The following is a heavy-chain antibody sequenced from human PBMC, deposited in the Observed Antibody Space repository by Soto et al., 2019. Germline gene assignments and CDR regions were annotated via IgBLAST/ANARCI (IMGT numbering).Heavy chain of an antibody. CDR3: ARGITIFGVVIGDAFDI. D-gene: IGHD3-3*01. V-gene: IGHV4-39*01. CDR2: IYYSGST. CDR1: GGSISSSSYY. J-gene: IGHJ3*02. Sequence: SETLSLTCTVSGGSISSSSYYWGWIRQPPGKGLEWIGSIYYSGSTYYNPSLKSRVTISVDTSKNQFSLKLSSVTAADTAVYYCARGITIFGVVIGDAFDIWGKGTMVTVS.